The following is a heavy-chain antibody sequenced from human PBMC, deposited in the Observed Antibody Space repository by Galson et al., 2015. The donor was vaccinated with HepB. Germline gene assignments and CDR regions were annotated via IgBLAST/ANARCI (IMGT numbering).Heavy chain of an antibody. D-gene: IGHD4-23*01. CDR2: INAGDGNK. V-gene: IGHV1-3*01. J-gene: IGHJ5*02. CDR1: GYTFTSYA. Sequence: SLKVSCKASGYTFTSYAMHWVRQAPGQRLEWMGWINAGDGNKKYSETFQGRVTITRDTAASTAYMQLNSLRAEDTAVYYCARGPTTVAYNGVDPWGQGTLVTVSS. CDR3: ARGPTTVAYNGVDP.